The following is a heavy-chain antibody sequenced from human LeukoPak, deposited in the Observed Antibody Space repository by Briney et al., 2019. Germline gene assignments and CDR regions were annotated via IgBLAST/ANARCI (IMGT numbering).Heavy chain of an antibody. V-gene: IGHV4-4*07. CDR1: GGSISSYY. J-gene: IGHJ5*02. Sequence: SETLSLTCTVSGGSISSYYWSWIRQPAGRGLEWIGRISASGSTNYAPSLRSRVTMSVDTSTNQFSLKLSSVTAADTAVYYCATDISWFDPWGRGTLVTVSS. CDR3: ATDISWFDP. CDR2: ISASGST.